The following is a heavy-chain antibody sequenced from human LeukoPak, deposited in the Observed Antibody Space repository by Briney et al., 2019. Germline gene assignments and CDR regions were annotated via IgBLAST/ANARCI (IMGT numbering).Heavy chain of an antibody. Sequence: SETLSLTCTVSGGSISSSNWWSWVCQPPGKGLEWIGEIYHSGSTNYNPSLKSRVTISVDKSKNQFSLKLSSVTAADTAVYYCARSHDHLWGNYPDYWGQGTLVTVSS. CDR2: IYHSGST. D-gene: IGHD3-16*02. V-gene: IGHV4-4*02. CDR1: GGSISSSNW. J-gene: IGHJ4*02. CDR3: ARSHDHLWGNYPDY.